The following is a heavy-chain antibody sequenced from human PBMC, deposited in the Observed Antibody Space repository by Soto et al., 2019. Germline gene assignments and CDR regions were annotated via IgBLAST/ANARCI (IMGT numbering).Heavy chain of an antibody. J-gene: IGHJ6*03. V-gene: IGHV3-30*18. D-gene: IGHD3-16*01. Sequence: WGSLRLSCAASGFAFSSYGMHWVRQAPGKGLEWVAVISYDGSNKYYADSVKGRFTISRDNSKNTLYLQMNSLRAEDTAVYYCAKGRGMPANPLPMDVWGKGTTVTVSS. CDR2: ISYDGSNK. CDR3: AKGRGMPANPLPMDV. CDR1: GFAFSSYG.